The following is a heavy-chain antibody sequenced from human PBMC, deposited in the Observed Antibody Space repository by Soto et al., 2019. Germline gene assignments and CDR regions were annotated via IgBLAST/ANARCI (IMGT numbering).Heavy chain of an antibody. CDR2: ISYSGST. CDR1: GGSISSGGCY. CDR3: ARAKITPGYYYSGMDV. D-gene: IGHD1-20*01. V-gene: IGHV4-31*03. Sequence: SEPLSLTCTVSGGSISSGGCYWNWNRQHPGKALEWIGYISYSGSTYYNPSLKSRITISVDTSKNQFSLKLSSVTAADTAVYYCARAKITPGYYYSGMDVWGQGTTVTVSS. J-gene: IGHJ6*02.